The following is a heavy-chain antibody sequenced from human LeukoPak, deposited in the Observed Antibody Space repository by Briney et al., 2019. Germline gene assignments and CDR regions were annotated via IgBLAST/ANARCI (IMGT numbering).Heavy chain of an antibody. J-gene: IGHJ3*01. CDR2: QTANSDHT. Sequence: GGSLRLSCTASGFSFSAYAMTWVRQVPGKGLEWVSSQTANSDHTSYADSVRGRFTMSRDNSKNSLYLQMNNLRAEDTATYYCGRDPNGNYIGAFEFWGQGTLVTVSS. D-gene: IGHD4-17*01. CDR1: GFSFSAYA. V-gene: IGHV3-23*01. CDR3: GRDPNGNYIGAFEF.